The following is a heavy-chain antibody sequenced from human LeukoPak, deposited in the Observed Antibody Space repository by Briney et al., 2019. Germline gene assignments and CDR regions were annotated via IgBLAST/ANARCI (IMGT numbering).Heavy chain of an antibody. CDR3: AKISLYGSGNYQNYAMDV. J-gene: IGHJ6*02. CDR2: IWYDGSNK. Sequence: GGSLRLSCAASGFTFSSYSMNWVRQAPGKGLDWVAIIWYDGSNKYCADSVKGRFTISRDNSNNTLYLQMNSLRAEDTAVYYCAKISLYGSGNYQNYAMDVWGQGTTVTVSS. D-gene: IGHD3-10*01. CDR1: GFTFSSYS. V-gene: IGHV3-33*08.